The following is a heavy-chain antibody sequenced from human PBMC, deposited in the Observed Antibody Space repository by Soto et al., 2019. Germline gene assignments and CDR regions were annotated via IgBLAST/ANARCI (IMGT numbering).Heavy chain of an antibody. D-gene: IGHD2-15*01. CDR2: TYYRSKWYN. Sequence: SQTLSLTCAIPGDSVSSNSAAWNWIRQSPSRGLEWLGRTYYRSKWYNDYAVSVKSRITINPDTSKNQFSLQLNSVTPEDTAVYYCTRDQPYPACSGGSCYWPYWGQGTLVTVSS. CDR3: TRDQPYPACSGGSCYWPY. V-gene: IGHV6-1*01. J-gene: IGHJ4*02. CDR1: GDSVSSNSAA.